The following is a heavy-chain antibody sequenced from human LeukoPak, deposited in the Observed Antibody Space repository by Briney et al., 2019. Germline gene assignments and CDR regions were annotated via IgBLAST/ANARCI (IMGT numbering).Heavy chain of an antibody. V-gene: IGHV3-30*04. CDR1: GFTFSSYA. CDR3: ARDRGYTGTTVYYYYMDV. CDR2: ISYDGSNK. D-gene: IGHD1-7*01. J-gene: IGHJ6*03. Sequence: GGSLRLSCAASGFTFSSYAMHWVRQAPGKGLEWVAVISYDGSNKYYADSVKGRFTISRDNSKNTLYLQMNSLRAEDTAVYYCARDRGYTGTTVYYYYMDVWGKGTTVTVSS.